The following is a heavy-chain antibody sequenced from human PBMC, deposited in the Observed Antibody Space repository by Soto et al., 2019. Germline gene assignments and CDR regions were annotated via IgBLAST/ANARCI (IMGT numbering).Heavy chain of an antibody. V-gene: IGHV4-59*11. D-gene: IGHD7-27*01. CDR2: IYYNGNT. CDR1: GGSISNHY. J-gene: IGHJ4*02. Sequence: QVQLQESGPGFVKPSETLSLTCTVSGGSISNHYWSWIRQPPGKGLEWIGYIYYNGNTNYNPPIKSRVTMSVDTSKNQISLKLSSVTAADTAVYYCTRANWYSEYWGQGTLVTVSS. CDR3: TRANWYSEY.